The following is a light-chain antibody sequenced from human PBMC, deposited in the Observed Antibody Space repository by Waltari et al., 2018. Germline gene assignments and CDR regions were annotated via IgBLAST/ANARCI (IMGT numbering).Light chain of an antibody. J-gene: IGKJ2*01. CDR2: AAS. CDR1: QSISSY. CDR3: QQSYSTPYT. Sequence: DIQMTQSPSSLSASVGDRVTITCLASQSISSYLNWYQQKPGKAPKLLIYAASSLQSGVPSRFSGSGSGTHFTLTISSLQPEDFATYYCQQSYSTPYTFGQGTKLEIK. V-gene: IGKV1-39*01.